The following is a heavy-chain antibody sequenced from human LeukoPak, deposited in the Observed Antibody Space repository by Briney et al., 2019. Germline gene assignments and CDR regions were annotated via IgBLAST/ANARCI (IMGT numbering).Heavy chain of an antibody. Sequence: GGSLRLSWAASGFTVSTYGMYWVRQAPGKGLEWAAFTRYGGSNKYYADSVKCRFTISRDNSKNTFYLKMNSLRAEDTTVYYCAKGHGWEASYYYYYMDVWGKGTTVNISS. CDR2: TRYGGSNK. CDR3: AKGHGWEASYYYYYMDV. J-gene: IGHJ6*03. D-gene: IGHD1-26*01. CDR1: GFTVSTYG. V-gene: IGHV3-30*02.